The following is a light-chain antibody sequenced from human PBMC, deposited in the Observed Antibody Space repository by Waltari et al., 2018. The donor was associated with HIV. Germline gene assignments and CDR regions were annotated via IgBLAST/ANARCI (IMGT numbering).Light chain of an antibody. V-gene: IGLV6-57*01. Sequence: NFMLTQPHSVSESPGKTVTISCTRSSGSIATNYVQWYQQRPASSPITVIYEDDQRPSGIPDRFSASFDSSSNSASLTISGLKAEDEADYYCQSYDSSNVVFGGGTQLTVL. J-gene: IGLJ7*01. CDR2: EDD. CDR3: QSYDSSNVV. CDR1: SGSIATNY.